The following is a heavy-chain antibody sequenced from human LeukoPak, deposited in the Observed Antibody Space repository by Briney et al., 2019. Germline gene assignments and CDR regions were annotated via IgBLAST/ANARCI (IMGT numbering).Heavy chain of an antibody. J-gene: IGHJ4*02. CDR3: ARNEIAAAGDY. D-gene: IGHD6-13*01. CDR1: GYTFTGYY. Sequence: ASVKVSCKASGYTFTGYYMHWVRQAPGQGLEWMGWINPNSGGTSYAQKFQGRVTMTRDTSISTAYMELSRLRSDDTAVYYCARNEIAAAGDYWGQGTLVTVSS. V-gene: IGHV1-2*02. CDR2: INPNSGGT.